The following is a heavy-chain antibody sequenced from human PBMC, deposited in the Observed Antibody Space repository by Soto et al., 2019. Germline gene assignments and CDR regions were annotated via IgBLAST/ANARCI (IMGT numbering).Heavy chain of an antibody. CDR1: GGSISSGDYY. Sequence: SETLSLTCTVYGGSISSGDYYWSWIRQPPGKGLEWIGYIYYSGSTYYNPSLKSRVTISVDTSKNQFSLKLSSVTAADTAVYYCARLDLGSYDYSLDYWRQGTLVTVSS. J-gene: IGHJ4*02. CDR2: IYYSGST. CDR3: ARLDLGSYDYSLDY. D-gene: IGHD4-4*01. V-gene: IGHV4-30-4*01.